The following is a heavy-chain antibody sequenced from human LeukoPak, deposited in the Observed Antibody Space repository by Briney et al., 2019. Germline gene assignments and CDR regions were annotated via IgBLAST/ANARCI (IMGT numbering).Heavy chain of an antibody. CDR2: IYYSGST. V-gene: IGHV4-59*12. CDR1: GGSISSYY. CDR3: ARRSDYGGYGQVDY. D-gene: IGHD4-17*01. J-gene: IGHJ4*02. Sequence: PSETLSLTCTVSGGSISSYYWSWIRQPPGKGLEWIGYIYYSGSTNYNPSLKSRVTISVDTSKNQFSLKLSSVTAADTAVYYCARRSDYGGYGQVDYWGQGTLVTVSS.